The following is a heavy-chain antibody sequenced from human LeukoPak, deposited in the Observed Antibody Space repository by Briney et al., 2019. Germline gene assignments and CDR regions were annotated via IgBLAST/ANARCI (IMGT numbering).Heavy chain of an antibody. CDR2: IRSDGSDE. J-gene: IGHJ4*02. D-gene: IGHD1-26*01. CDR3: AKDLELAPFDY. V-gene: IGHV3-30*02. Sequence: GGSLRLSCAASGFTFSSSGMHWVRQAPGKGLEWVAFIRSDGSDEHYADSVKGRFTISRDNSKDTLYLQMNSLGAEDTAVYYCAKDLELAPFDYWGQGTLVTVSP. CDR1: GFTFSSSG.